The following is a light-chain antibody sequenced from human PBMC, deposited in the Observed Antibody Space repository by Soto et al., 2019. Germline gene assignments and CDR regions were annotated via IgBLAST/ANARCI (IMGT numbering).Light chain of an antibody. CDR3: SSYTTSNTRQIV. CDR1: SSDVGGYNY. CDR2: DVS. J-gene: IGLJ1*01. V-gene: IGLV2-14*03. Sequence: QSVLTQPASVSGSPGQPITIPCTETSSDVGGYNYVSWYQHHPGKAPKFMIYDVSNRPSGVSNRFSGSKSGNTASLTISGLQAEDEADYYCSSYTTSNTRQIVFGTGTKVTVL.